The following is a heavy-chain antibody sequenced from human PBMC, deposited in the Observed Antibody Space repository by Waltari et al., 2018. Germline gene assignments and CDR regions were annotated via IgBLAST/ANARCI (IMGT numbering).Heavy chain of an antibody. V-gene: IGHV3-7*01. CDR3: ARAVDVADY. CDR1: GFTFSRDW. D-gene: IGHD5-12*01. CDR2: MKHDGTTK. Sequence: EIQVVESGGGLVQPGGSLRLSCTASGFTFSRDWMSWVRQAPGKGLEWLANMKHDGTTKFYLDSVKGRFTSSRDNAQNTVYLQMNSLRVEDTALYYCARAVDVADYWGQGTLVTVSS. J-gene: IGHJ4*02.